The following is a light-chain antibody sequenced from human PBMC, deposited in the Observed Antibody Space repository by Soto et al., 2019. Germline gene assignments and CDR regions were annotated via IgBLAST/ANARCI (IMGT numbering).Light chain of an antibody. Sequence: EIVLTQSPGTLSLSPGERATLSCRASQRVSSNSLVWYKQKPGQAPRLLIYGASRRATDSPYRFSGGGSGKDFTLTISRLEPEDFAIYYCQQYGRSPPITFGQGTRLEIK. CDR3: QQYGRSPPIT. CDR2: GAS. J-gene: IGKJ5*01. CDR1: QRVSSNS. V-gene: IGKV3-20*01.